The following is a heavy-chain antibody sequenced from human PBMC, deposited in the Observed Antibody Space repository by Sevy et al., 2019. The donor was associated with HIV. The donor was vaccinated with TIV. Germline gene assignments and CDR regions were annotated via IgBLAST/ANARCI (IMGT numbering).Heavy chain of an antibody. CDR2: ISGSYNST. Sequence: GGSLRLCCAASGFTFSIYAMSWVRQAPGKGLEWVSGISGSYNSTYYADSVKGRFTISRDNSKNTLYLQMNSLRAEDTAVYYCAKDLYYDTSLFDYWGQGTLVTVSS. CDR3: AKDLYYDTSLFDY. CDR1: GFTFSIYA. J-gene: IGHJ4*02. V-gene: IGHV3-23*01. D-gene: IGHD3-22*01.